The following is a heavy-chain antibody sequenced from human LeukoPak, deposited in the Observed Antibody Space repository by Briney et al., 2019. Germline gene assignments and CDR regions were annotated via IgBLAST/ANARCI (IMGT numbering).Heavy chain of an antibody. CDR2: IHSSGST. CDR3: ARRDVVLVAATPSDAFDI. CDR1: GGSISGYH. V-gene: IGHV4-59*08. D-gene: IGHD2-15*01. J-gene: IGHJ3*02. Sequence: SETLSLTCTVSGGSISGYHWSWIRQSPGKGLEWIGYIHSSGSTNYNPSFKSRVTISADTPKNQLSLRLTSVTAADTAVYYCARRDVVLVAATPSDAFDIWGQGTMVTVSS.